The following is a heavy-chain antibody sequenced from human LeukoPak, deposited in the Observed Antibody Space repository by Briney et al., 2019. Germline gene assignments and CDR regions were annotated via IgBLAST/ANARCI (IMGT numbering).Heavy chain of an antibody. J-gene: IGHJ4*02. D-gene: IGHD6-13*01. V-gene: IGHV1-46*01. CDR1: GYTFTSYY. Sequence: ASVKVSCKASGYTFTSYYMHWVRQAPGQGLEWMGVINPSGGSTTYAQRFQGRVTMTRDTSISTAYMELSRLRSDDTAVYYCARDRPGIAAAGPDYWGQGTLVTVSS. CDR2: INPSGGST. CDR3: ARDRPGIAAAGPDY.